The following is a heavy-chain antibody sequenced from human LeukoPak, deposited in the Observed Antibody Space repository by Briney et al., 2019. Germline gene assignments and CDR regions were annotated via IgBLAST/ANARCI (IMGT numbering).Heavy chain of an antibody. D-gene: IGHD3-22*01. V-gene: IGHV1-18*01. J-gene: IGHJ6*03. CDR1: GYTFTSYG. CDR2: ISAYNGNT. Sequence: ASVKVSCKASGYTFTSYGISWVRQAPGQGLEWMGWISAYNGNTNYAQKLQGRVTMTTDTSTSTAYMELRSLRSDDTAVYYCARDGDSSGYYYVPYYYYMDVWGKGTTVTVSS. CDR3: ARDGDSSGYYYVPYYYYMDV.